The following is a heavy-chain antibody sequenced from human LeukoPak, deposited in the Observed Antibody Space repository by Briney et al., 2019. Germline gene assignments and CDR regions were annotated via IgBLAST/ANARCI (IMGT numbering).Heavy chain of an antibody. Sequence: GGSLRLSCAASGFTFSTYSMNWVRQAPGKGLEWVSYITSSSGSIYYADSVKGRFTISRDNSKNTLYLQMNSLRAEDTAVYYCAKDMGYSYGSGIDYWGQGTLVTVSS. V-gene: IGHV3-48*01. J-gene: IGHJ4*02. CDR1: GFTFSTYS. D-gene: IGHD5-18*01. CDR3: AKDMGYSYGSGIDY. CDR2: ITSSSGSI.